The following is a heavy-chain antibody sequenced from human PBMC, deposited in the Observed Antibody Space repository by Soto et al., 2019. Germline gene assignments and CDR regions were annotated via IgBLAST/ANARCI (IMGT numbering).Heavy chain of an antibody. V-gene: IGHV3-15*01. Sequence: EVQLVESGGGLVKPGGSLRLSCAASGFTFSNAWMSWVRQAPGKGLEWVGRIKSKTDGGTTDYAAPVKGRFTMSRDDSKNTLYLQINNLKTEDTAVYYCTTDLKYCSGGSCYSGPLDYWGQGTLVTVSS. D-gene: IGHD2-15*01. J-gene: IGHJ4*02. CDR3: TTDLKYCSGGSCYSGPLDY. CDR1: GFTFSNAW. CDR2: IKSKTDGGTT.